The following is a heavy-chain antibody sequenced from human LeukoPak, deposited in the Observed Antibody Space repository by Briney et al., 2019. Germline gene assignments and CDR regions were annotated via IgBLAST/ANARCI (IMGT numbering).Heavy chain of an antibody. V-gene: IGHV1-69*05. CDR2: IIPIFGTA. CDR1: GGTFSSYA. Sequence: SVKVSCKASGGTFSSYAISWVRQAPGQGLEWMGGIIPIFGTANYAQKFQGRVTITTDESTSTAYMELSSLRSEDTAVCYCARDLGEYQLPEWGHWFDPWGQGTLVTVSS. J-gene: IGHJ5*02. CDR3: ARDLGEYQLPEWGHWFDP. D-gene: IGHD2-2*01.